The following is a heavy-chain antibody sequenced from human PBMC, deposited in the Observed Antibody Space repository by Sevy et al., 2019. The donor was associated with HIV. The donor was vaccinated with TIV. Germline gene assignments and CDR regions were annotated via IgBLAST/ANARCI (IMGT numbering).Heavy chain of an antibody. J-gene: IGHJ4*02. CDR2: IKSKIDGETT. D-gene: IGHD3-22*01. CDR1: GFTFNNAW. CDR3: ATAPGYFDSAPFDY. V-gene: IGHV3-15*01. Sequence: GGSLRLSCAVSGFTFNNAWMNWVRQASGTGLQWVGLIKSKIDGETTDYAAPVKGRFTISRDDSKNTLFLQMNSLKIEDTAVYYCATAPGYFDSAPFDYWGPGTLVTAPQ.